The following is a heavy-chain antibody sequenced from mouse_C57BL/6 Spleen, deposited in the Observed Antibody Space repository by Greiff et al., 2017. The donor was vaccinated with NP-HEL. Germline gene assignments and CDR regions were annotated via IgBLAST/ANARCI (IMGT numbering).Heavy chain of an antibody. D-gene: IGHD2-4*01. Sequence: EVQGVESGGGLVKPGGSLKLSCAASGFTFSSYAMSWVRQTPEKRLEWVATISDGGSYTYYPDNVKGRFTISRDNAKNNLYLQMSHLKSEDTAMYYCARDGYYDYDEAWFAYWGQGTLVTVSA. CDR1: GFTFSSYA. CDR2: ISDGGSYT. J-gene: IGHJ3*01. V-gene: IGHV5-4*01. CDR3: ARDGYYDYDEAWFAY.